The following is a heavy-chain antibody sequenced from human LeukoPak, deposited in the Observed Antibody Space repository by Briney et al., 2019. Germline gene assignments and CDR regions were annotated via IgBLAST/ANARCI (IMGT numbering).Heavy chain of an antibody. D-gene: IGHD2-2*01. CDR3: AREEVCSSTSCYYYSYYGMDV. Sequence: GSLRLSCAASGFTFSSYSMNWVRQAPGKGLEGVSYINSSSSTIYYADSVKGRFTISRDNAKNSLYLQINSLRAEDTAVYYCAREEVCSSTSCYYYSYYGMDVWGQGTTVTVSS. V-gene: IGHV3-48*01. J-gene: IGHJ6*02. CDR1: GFTFSSYS. CDR2: INSSSSTI.